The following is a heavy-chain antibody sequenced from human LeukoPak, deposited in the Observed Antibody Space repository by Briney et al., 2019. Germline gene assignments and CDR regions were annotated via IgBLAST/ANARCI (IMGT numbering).Heavy chain of an antibody. Sequence: GGSLRLSCAASGFTFSSYAMHWVRQAPGKGPEWVAVISYDGSNKYYADSVKGRFTISRDKSKNTLYLQMNSLRAEDTAVYYCARARQQLDYYYGMDVWGQGTTVTVSS. CDR1: GFTFSSYA. CDR2: ISYDGSNK. CDR3: ARARQQLDYYYGMDV. D-gene: IGHD6-13*01. V-gene: IGHV3-30-3*01. J-gene: IGHJ6*02.